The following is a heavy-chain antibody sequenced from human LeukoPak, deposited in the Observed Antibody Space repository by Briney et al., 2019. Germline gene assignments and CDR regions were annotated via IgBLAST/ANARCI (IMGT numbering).Heavy chain of an antibody. Sequence: GGSLRLSSAASGFTFSSYAMNWVRQAPGKGLEWVSAVSAGDDTTYYADSVKGRFTISRANSKNTLYLQMNSLRAEDTAVYYCAKDMTSGDGYNNFDYWGQGTLVTVSS. D-gene: IGHD5-24*01. J-gene: IGHJ4*02. V-gene: IGHV3-23*01. CDR2: VSAGDDTT. CDR3: AKDMTSGDGYNNFDY. CDR1: GFTFSSYA.